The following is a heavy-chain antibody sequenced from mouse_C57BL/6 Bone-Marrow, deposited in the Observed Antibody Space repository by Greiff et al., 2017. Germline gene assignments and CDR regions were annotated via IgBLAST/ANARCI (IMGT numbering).Heavy chain of an antibody. Sequence: QVQLQQPGAELVMPGASVKLSCKASGYTFTSYWMHWVKPRPGQGLEWIGEIDPSDSYTNYYQKFKGKSTLTVDKSSSTAYMQLSSLTSEDSAVYYCARNYYYGSTSDAMDYWGQGTSVTVAS. CDR2: IDPSDSYT. D-gene: IGHD1-1*01. J-gene: IGHJ4*01. V-gene: IGHV1-69*01. CDR3: ARNYYYGSTSDAMDY. CDR1: GYTFTSYW.